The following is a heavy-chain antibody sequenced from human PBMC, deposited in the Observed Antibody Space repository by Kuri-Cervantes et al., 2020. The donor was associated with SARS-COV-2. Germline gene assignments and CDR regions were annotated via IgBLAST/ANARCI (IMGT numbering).Heavy chain of an antibody. V-gene: IGHV4-39*07. CDR3: ARDDDISNGLDP. D-gene: IGHD3-22*01. J-gene: IGHJ5*02. CDR2: IYTSGST. CDR1: GGSISSSSYY. Sequence: ESLKISCTVSGGSISSSSYYWGWIRQPPGKGLEWIGRIYTSGSTNYNPSLKSRVTMSVDTSKNQFSLKLSSVTAADTAVYYCARDDDISNGLDPWGQGTLVTVSS.